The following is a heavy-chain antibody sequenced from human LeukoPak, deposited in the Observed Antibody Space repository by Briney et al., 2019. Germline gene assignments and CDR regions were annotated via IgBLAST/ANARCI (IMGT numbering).Heavy chain of an antibody. Sequence: SETLSLTFSVSGASLSSYYWSWIRRPPGKELEWIGYIYTSGPTDYNPSLKSRVTMSVDTSSNHVSLNLSSVTTADTAVYYCARLLTTGGKWYFDLWGRGTLVTVSS. CDR2: IYTSGPT. V-gene: IGHV4-4*09. CDR3: ARLLTTGGKWYFDL. J-gene: IGHJ2*01. CDR1: GASLSSYY. D-gene: IGHD4-11*01.